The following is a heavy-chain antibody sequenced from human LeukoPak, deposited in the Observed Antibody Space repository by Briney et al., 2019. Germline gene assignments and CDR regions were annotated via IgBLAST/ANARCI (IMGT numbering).Heavy chain of an antibody. Sequence: GVSLRLSCAASGFTVSSNYMSWVRQAPGKGLEWVSVIYSGGSTYYADSVKGRFTISRDNSKNTLYLQMNSLRAEDTAVYYCARDGSGSGWYQFDYWGQGTLVTVSS. D-gene: IGHD6-19*01. V-gene: IGHV3-53*01. CDR3: ARDGSGSGWYQFDY. CDR1: GFTVSSNY. CDR2: IYSGGST. J-gene: IGHJ4*02.